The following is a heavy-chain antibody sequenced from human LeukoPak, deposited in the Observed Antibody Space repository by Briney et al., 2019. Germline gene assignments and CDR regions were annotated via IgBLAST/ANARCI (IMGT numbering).Heavy chain of an antibody. J-gene: IGHJ4*02. V-gene: IGHV3-7*01. CDR3: GYTNNFYH. D-gene: IGHD3-16*02. CDR1: GLSISGQW. Sequence: GESLRLSCVASGLSISGQWMNWVRQAPGQGLEWVANIKHDGSEEYYVDSVKGRFTVSRDDGRNSVSLQMNSVRAEDTAVYYCGYTNNFYHWGQGTQVVVSS. CDR2: IKHDGSEE.